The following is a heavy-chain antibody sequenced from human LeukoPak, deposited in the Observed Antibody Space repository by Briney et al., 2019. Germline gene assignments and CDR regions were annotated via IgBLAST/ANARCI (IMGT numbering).Heavy chain of an antibody. V-gene: IGHV4-34*01. J-gene: IGHJ4*02. D-gene: IGHD3-10*01. Sequence: SETLSLTCAVYGGSFSGHYWTWIRKPPGKGLEWIGEIDNSGRTNYNPSLKSRLTISVDTSKDQFSLRLSSVTAADSAVYYCARGPPPMFRGLIRRFENDSWGQGTLVTVSS. CDR1: GGSFSGHY. CDR3: ARGPPPMFRGLIRRFENDS. CDR2: IDNSGRT.